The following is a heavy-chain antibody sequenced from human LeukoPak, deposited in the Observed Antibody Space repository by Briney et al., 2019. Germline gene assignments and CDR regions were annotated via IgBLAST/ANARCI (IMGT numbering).Heavy chain of an antibody. Sequence: RASVKVSCKASGYTFTSYDINWVRQAPGQGPEWMGWINPNSGGTNYAQKFQGRVTMTRDTSISTAYMELSRLRSDDTAVYYCARGRNAEHCSGGSCYSWWFDPWGQGTLVTVSS. CDR3: ARGRNAEHCSGGSCYSWWFDP. CDR1: GYTFTSYD. V-gene: IGHV1-2*02. D-gene: IGHD2-15*01. CDR2: INPNSGGT. J-gene: IGHJ5*02.